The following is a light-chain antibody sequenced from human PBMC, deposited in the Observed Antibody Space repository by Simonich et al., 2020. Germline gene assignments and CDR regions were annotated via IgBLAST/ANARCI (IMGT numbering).Light chain of an antibody. CDR1: PSVLYSSNNKNY. CDR2: CAS. Sequence: DIVMTQSPDSLAVSLGERATINCKSSPSVLYSSNNKNYLAWYQQKPGQPPKLLIYCASTRGSGVPDRCRGSGSGTDFPLTISSLQAEDVAVYYCQQYYSTPYTFGQGTKLEIK. J-gene: IGKJ2*01. V-gene: IGKV4-1*01. CDR3: QQYYSTPYT.